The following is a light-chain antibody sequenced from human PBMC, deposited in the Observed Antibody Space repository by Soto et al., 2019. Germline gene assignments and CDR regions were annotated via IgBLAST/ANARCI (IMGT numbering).Light chain of an antibody. CDR1: QSVRDRY. J-gene: IGKJ1*01. CDR2: DTS. Sequence: EIVLTQSPGTLSLSPGERATRSCRASQSVRDRYLAWYQQKPGQAPSLLIYDTSTRATGVPDRFSGSGSGTDCDLTISRVEPEDFAIYFCQQYGSSPGPFGQGTKGEI. CDR3: QQYGSSPGP. V-gene: IGKV3-20*01.